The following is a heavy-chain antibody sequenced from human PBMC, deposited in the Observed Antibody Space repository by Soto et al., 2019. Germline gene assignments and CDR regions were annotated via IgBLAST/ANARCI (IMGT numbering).Heavy chain of an antibody. CDR2: IIYSGDT. D-gene: IGHD3-22*01. CDR1: SGSISSYSYL. V-gene: IGHV4-39*01. Sequence: SETLSLTCTVSSGSISSYSYLWGRIRPPPGKGLVWIGAIIYSGDTYYSDSINSRVTMSVDTAKNQSPLELNSVTAADAAVYYCARQGRNTKIVIVRHYDTDFWGKGTAVTAS. J-gene: IGHJ6*04. CDR3: ARQGRNTKIVIVRHYDTDF.